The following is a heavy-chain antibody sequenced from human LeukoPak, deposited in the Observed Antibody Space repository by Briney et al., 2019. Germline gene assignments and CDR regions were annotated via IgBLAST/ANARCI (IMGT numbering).Heavy chain of an antibody. CDR2: ISPDGSER. V-gene: IGHV3-7*04. CDR1: RFTFSDYW. D-gene: IGHD3-16*01. J-gene: IGHJ4*02. CDR3: ARATYSGPGH. Sequence: GGSLRLSCAASRFTFSDYWMSWVRQTPGKGLEWVANISPDGSERYYVDSVKGRFTISRDNAKKSLYLQMDSLRAEDTAVYHCARATYSGPGHWGQGTPVSVSS.